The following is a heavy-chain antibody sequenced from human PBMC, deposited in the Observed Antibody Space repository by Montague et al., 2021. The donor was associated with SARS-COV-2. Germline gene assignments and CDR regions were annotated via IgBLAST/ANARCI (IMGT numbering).Heavy chain of an antibody. V-gene: IGHV3-66*01. CDR2: ISSSSVT. CDR1: GFTVSSTY. CDR3: ARESSQFFGSGPLDY. J-gene: IGHJ4*02. Sequence: SLRLSCAASGFTVSSTYMNWVCQVPGKGLEWVSSISSSSVTYSADSLKGRFTISRDNSKNTVYLQMNSLRAEDTAVYFCARESSQFFGSGPLDYWSQGSLVTVSS. D-gene: IGHD3-10*01.